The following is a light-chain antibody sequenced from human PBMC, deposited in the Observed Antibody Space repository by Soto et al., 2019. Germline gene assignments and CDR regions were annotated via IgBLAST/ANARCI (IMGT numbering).Light chain of an antibody. CDR1: SSNIGSKT. CDR2: NSY. V-gene: IGLV1-44*01. CDR3: AAWDASLNGYV. Sequence: QSLLTQPPSASGTPWQRVTISCSGSSSNIGSKTVNWYQQLPGTVPKLLIYNSYQRPSGVPDRFSGSKSGTSASLAISGLQSEDEADYYCAAWDASLNGYVFGAGTKVPVL. J-gene: IGLJ1*01.